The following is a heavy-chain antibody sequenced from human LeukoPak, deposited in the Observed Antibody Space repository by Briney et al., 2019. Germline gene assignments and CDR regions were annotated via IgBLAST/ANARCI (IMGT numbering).Heavy chain of an antibody. V-gene: IGHV3-53*01. J-gene: IGHJ4*02. CDR3: APSSSWPGYFDY. CDR1: GLTVSSNY. D-gene: IGHD6-13*01. CDR2: IYSGGST. Sequence: GGSLRLSCAASGLTVSSNYMSWVRQAPGKGLEWVSVIYSGGSTYYADSVKGRFTISRDNSKNTLFLQMNSLRAEDTAVYYCAPSSSWPGYFDYWGQGTLITVSS.